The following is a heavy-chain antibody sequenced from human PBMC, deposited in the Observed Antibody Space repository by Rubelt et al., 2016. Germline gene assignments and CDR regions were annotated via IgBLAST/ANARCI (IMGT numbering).Heavy chain of an antibody. CDR3: AGRAYGEIPNWFDP. V-gene: IGHV4-39*07. CDR1: GGSISSSSYY. J-gene: IGHJ5*02. CDR2: IYYSGST. Sequence: QLQLQESGPGLVKPSETLSLTCTVSGGSISSSSYYWGWIRQPPGKGLEWIGSIYYSGSTYYNPSLKSLVTISIDTSKDLFSLNLSSGTAADTAVYYCAGRAYGEIPNWFDPWGQGTLVTVSA. D-gene: IGHD4-17*01.